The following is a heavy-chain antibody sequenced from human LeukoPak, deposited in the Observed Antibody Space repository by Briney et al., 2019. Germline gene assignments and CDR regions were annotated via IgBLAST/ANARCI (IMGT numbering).Heavy chain of an antibody. D-gene: IGHD2-15*01. CDR3: ALGYCGGGSCSAYYFDY. Sequence: KPGGSLRLSCAASGFIVSSNCMTWVRQAPGKGLEWVSVIYSGGSTKYADSVKGRFTISRDNAKNTLYLQMNSLRAEDTAVYYCALGYCGGGSCSAYYFDYWGQGTRVTVSS. V-gene: IGHV3-53*01. CDR1: GFIVSSNC. J-gene: IGHJ4*02. CDR2: IYSGGST.